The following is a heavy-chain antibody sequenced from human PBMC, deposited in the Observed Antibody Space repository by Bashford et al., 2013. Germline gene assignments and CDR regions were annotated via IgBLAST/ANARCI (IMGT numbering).Heavy chain of an antibody. D-gene: IGHD3-3*01. V-gene: IGHV1-69*06. CDR3: ARAYDFYSGRISHYYHYMDV. CDR2: IIPIFGTA. CDR1: GGTFSSYA. Sequence: SVKVSCKASGGTFSSYAISWVRQAPGQGLEWMGGIIPIFGTANYAQKFQGRVTITADKSTSTAYMELSSLKSEDTAVYYCARAYDFYSGRISHYYHYMDVWGKGTTVTVSS. J-gene: IGHJ6*03.